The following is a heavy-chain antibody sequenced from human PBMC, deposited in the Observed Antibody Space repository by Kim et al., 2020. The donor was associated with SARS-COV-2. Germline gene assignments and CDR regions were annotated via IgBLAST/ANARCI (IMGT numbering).Heavy chain of an antibody. CDR1: GGTFISYA. J-gene: IGHJ6*03. CDR3: ASRSSWYYYYYYMDV. CDR2: IIPILGIA. D-gene: IGHD6-13*01. V-gene: IGHV1-69*04. Sequence: SVKVSCKASGGTFISYAISWVRQAPGQGLEWMGRIIPILGIANYAQKFQGRVTITADKSTSTAYMELSSLRSEDTAVYYCASRSSWYYYYYYMDVWGKGTTVTVSS.